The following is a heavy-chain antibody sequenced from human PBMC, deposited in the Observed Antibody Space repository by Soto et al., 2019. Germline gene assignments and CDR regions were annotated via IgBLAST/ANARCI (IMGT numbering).Heavy chain of an antibody. J-gene: IGHJ4*02. CDR3: AKRGRQWLVTSDVNY. CDR2: VSHDGRNT. Sequence: VQLVESGGGVVQPGRSLRLSCAASGFTFSDYAMHWVRQAPGKGLEWVAVVSHDGRNTHYADSVKGRFTISRDSAKNTVYLEMTSRRAEDTAVYYCAKRGRQWLVTSDVNYWGQGALVTFSS. V-gene: IGHV3-30*18. D-gene: IGHD6-19*01. CDR1: GFTFSDYA.